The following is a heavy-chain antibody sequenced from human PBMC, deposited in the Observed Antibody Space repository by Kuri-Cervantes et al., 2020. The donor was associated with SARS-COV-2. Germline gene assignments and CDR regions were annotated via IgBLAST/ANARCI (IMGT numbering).Heavy chain of an antibody. CDR1: GYSFTSYW. V-gene: IGHV5-51*01. CDR3: ARHRGSGYDPQDNWFDP. CDR2: IYPGDSYT. Sequence: KVSCKGSGYSFTSYWIGWVRQMPGKGLEWMGIIYPGDSYTKYSPSFQGHVTISADKSINTAYLQWSSLKASDTAMYYCARHRGSGYDPQDNWFDPWGQGTLVTVSS. D-gene: IGHD5-12*01. J-gene: IGHJ5*02.